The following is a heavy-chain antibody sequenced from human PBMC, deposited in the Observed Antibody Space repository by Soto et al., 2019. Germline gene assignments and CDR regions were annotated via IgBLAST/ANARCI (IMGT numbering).Heavy chain of an antibody. Sequence: SETLSLTCTVSGGSISSYYWSWIRQPPGKGLEWIGYIYYSGSTNYNPSLKSRVTISVDTSKNQSSLKLSSVTAADTAVYYCARRSGYPYYFDYWGQGTRVTVSS. CDR2: IYYSGST. J-gene: IGHJ4*02. D-gene: IGHD3-3*01. V-gene: IGHV4-59*08. CDR1: GGSISSYY. CDR3: ARRSGYPYYFDY.